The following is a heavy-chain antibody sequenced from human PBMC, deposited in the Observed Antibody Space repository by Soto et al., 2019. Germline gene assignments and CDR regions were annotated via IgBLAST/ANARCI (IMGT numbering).Heavy chain of an antibody. D-gene: IGHD3-10*01. CDR1: GVKFITYN. V-gene: IGHV3-21*01. Sequence: GGSLRLSCAASGVKFITYNRNCVRQAPGKGLERGSSIRSGGGYVDYGDSGKGRFSISRDNAKNSLFLQMDSLRVEDTALYFCAREKWFGEAGFDSWGPGTMVTVSS. CDR2: IRSGGGYV. CDR3: AREKWFGEAGFDS. J-gene: IGHJ4*02.